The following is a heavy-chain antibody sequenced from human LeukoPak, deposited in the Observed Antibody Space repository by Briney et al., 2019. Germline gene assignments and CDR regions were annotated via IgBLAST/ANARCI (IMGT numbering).Heavy chain of an antibody. CDR3: AKDMVVIEYYFDY. CDR2: ISGSGGST. V-gene: IGHV3-23*01. CDR1: GFTFSSYA. J-gene: IGHJ4*02. Sequence: GGSLRLSCAASGFTFSSYAMSWVCQAPGKGLEWISAISGSGGSTHYADSVKGRFTISRDNSKNTLYLQMNSLRAEDTAVYYCAKDMVVIEYYFDYWGQGTLVTVSS. D-gene: IGHD2-21*01.